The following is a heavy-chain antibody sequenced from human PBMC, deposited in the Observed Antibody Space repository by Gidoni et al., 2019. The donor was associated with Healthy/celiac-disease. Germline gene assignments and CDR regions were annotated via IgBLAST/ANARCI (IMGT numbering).Heavy chain of an antibody. V-gene: IGHV1-18*01. CDR2: ISAYNGNT. Sequence: QVPLVQSGAEVKKPGASVKVSCKASGYTFTSSGISWVRQAPGQGLEWMGWISAYNGNTNYAQKLQGRVTMTTDKSTSTAYMELRSLRSDDTAVYYCARVDYYDYVWGSYRRDAFDIWGQGTMVTVSS. CDR1: GYTFTSSG. D-gene: IGHD3-16*02. CDR3: ARVDYYDYVWGSYRRDAFDI. J-gene: IGHJ3*02.